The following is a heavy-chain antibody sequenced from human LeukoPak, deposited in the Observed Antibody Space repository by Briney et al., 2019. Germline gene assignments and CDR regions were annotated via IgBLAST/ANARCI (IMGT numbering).Heavy chain of an antibody. CDR1: GYTLTELS. J-gene: IGHJ4*02. CDR2: FDPEDGET. V-gene: IGHV1-24*01. Sequence: ASVKVSCKVSGYTLTELSMHWVRQAPGKGLEWMGGFDPEDGETIYAQKFQGRVTITADESTSTAYMELSSLRSEDTAVYYCAREVEYSYEIDYWGQGTLVTVSS. D-gene: IGHD5-18*01. CDR3: AREVEYSYEIDY.